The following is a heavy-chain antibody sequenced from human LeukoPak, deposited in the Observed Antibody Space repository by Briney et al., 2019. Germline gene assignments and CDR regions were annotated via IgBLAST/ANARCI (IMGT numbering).Heavy chain of an antibody. CDR2: IYYSGST. Sequence: MTSETLSLTCTVSGGSISSYYWSWIRQPPGKGLEWIGYIYYSGSTNYNPSLKSRVTISVDTSKNQFSLKLNSVTAADTAVYYCARDQRSSGWLGWGQGTLVTVSS. V-gene: IGHV4-59*01. CDR1: GGSISSYY. CDR3: ARDQRSSGWLG. D-gene: IGHD6-19*01. J-gene: IGHJ4*02.